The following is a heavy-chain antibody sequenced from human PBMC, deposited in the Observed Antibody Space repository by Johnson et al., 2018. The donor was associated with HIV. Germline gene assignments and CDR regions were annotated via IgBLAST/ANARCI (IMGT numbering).Heavy chain of an antibody. J-gene: IGHJ3*02. CDR1: GFTFDDYG. D-gene: IGHD5-18*01. CDR3: ARDSLIWGYTAIVEGAFDI. V-gene: IGHV3-20*04. Sequence: VQLVESGGGVIRPGGSLRLSCAASGFTFDDYGMSWVRQAPGKGLEWVSAINWKGGNTGYADSVKGRFTISRDNAKKSLYLQMNSLRAEDTAFYYCARDSLIWGYTAIVEGAFDIWGQWTMVTVSS. CDR2: INWKGGNT.